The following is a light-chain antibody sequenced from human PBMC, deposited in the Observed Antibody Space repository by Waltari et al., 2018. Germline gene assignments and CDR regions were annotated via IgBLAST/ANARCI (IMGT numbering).Light chain of an antibody. CDR1: QSVSSN. CDR2: GAS. CDR3: QQYNNWPLWT. V-gene: IGKV3-15*01. J-gene: IGKJ1*01. Sequence: ETVMTQSPATLSVSPGERAPLSCRASQSVSSNLAWYQQKPGQAPRLLIYGASTRATGIPARFSGSGSGTGFTLTISSMQSEDFAVYYCQQYNNWPLWTFGQGTKVEIK.